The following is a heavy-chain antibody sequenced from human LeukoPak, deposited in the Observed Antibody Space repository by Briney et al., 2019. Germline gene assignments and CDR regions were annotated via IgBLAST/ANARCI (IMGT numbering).Heavy chain of an antibody. J-gene: IGHJ4*02. Sequence: PSETLSLTCTVSGDSISSYYWSWIRQPPGKGLEWIGYIYHSGSTNYNPSLKSRVTISVDTSKNQFSLKLSSVTAADTAVYYCARGGGTSDYWGQGTLVTVSS. CDR1: GDSISSYY. CDR2: IYHSGST. V-gene: IGHV4-59*01. CDR3: ARGGGTSDY. D-gene: IGHD1-26*01.